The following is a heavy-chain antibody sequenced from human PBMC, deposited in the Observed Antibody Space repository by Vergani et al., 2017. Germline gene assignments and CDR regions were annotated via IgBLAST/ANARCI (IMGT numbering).Heavy chain of an antibody. CDR3: ARGEDYYGSGSYGDDY. J-gene: IGHJ4*02. CDR1: GGTFSSYA. CDR2: IIPIFGTA. V-gene: IGHV1-69*06. D-gene: IGHD3-10*01. Sequence: QVQLVQSGAEVKKPGSSVKVSCKASGGTFSSYAISWVRQAPGHGLEWMGGIIPIFGTANYAQKFQGRVTITADKSTSTAYMELSSLRSEDTDVYYCARGEDYYGSGSYGDDYWGQGTLVTVSS.